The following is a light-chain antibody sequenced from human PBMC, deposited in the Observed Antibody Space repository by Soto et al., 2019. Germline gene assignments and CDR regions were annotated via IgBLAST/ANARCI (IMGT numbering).Light chain of an antibody. CDR2: WAS. CDR3: QRYGSSPPFT. J-gene: IGKJ2*01. Sequence: DIVLTQSPDSLAVSLGERATINCKSSQTVLYSSNNKNYLAWYQQKPGQPPKLLIYWASTRESGVPDRFSGSGSETDFTLTISSLQAEDVAVYYCQRYGSSPPFTFGQGTKVEI. V-gene: IGKV4-1*01. CDR1: QTVLYSSNNKNY.